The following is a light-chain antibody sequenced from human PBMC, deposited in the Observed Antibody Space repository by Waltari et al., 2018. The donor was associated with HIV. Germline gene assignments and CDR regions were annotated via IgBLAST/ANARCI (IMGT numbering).Light chain of an antibody. CDR1: SSAVGSYNL. CDR3: CSYAGSSNWV. CDR2: EGI. Sequence: QSALTQPASVSRSPGQSITISCTGRSSAVGSYNLVSWYQQHPGKAPKLMIYEGINRPSGISNRFSGSKSGNTASLTISGLQAEDEADYYCCSYAGSSNWVFGGGTKLTVL. J-gene: IGLJ3*02. V-gene: IGLV2-23*01.